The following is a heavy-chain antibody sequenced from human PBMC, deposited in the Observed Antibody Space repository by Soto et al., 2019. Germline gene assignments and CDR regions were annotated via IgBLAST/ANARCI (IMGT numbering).Heavy chain of an antibody. CDR3: ARGTPTPGLDY. CDR1: GFTFNNYW. Sequence: EVQLVESGGGLVQPGGSLRLSCAASGFTFNNYWMNWVRQAPGKGLEWVANINQDGSQTNYVDSVKGRFTISRDNAKNSLYLQMNSLGAEDTAVYYCARGTPTPGLDYWGQGTLVTVSS. CDR2: INQDGSQT. D-gene: IGHD2-15*01. V-gene: IGHV3-7*03. J-gene: IGHJ4*02.